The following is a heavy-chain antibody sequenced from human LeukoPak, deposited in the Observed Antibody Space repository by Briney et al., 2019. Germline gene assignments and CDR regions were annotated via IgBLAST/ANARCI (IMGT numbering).Heavy chain of an antibody. V-gene: IGHV1-18*01. Sequence: GASVNVSCKTSGYTMTSYTVTWVRQAPGQGLEWMGWIRGYDGKTNYAQNVQGRVSMTTDSSTSTAYLDLTSLRSDDTAVYYCARRVVSLEAFDIWGQGTMVIVSS. J-gene: IGHJ3*02. CDR2: IRGYDGKT. CDR1: GYTMTSYT. D-gene: IGHD2-8*02. CDR3: ARRVVSLEAFDI.